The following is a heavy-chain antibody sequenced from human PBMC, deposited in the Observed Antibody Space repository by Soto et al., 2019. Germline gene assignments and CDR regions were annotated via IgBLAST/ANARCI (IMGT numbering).Heavy chain of an antibody. CDR1: GGSISSYF. CDR2: VYYTGTT. Sequence: TCTVSGGSISSYFYIWVRQPPGKGLEWIGSVYYTGTTDYNPSLKSRVTISVDTSKTQFSLNLRSVTAADTAVYYCARDLAAVPRAFDYWGRGTLVTVSS. V-gene: IGHV4-59*01. J-gene: IGHJ4*02. D-gene: IGHD6-13*01. CDR3: ARDLAAVPRAFDY.